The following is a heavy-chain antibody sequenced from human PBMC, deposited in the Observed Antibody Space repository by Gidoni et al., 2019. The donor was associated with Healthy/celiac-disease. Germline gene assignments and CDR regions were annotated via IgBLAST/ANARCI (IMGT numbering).Heavy chain of an antibody. CDR2: ISYDGSNK. Sequence: QVQLVESGGGVVQPGRSLRLSCAASGFTFSSYGMHWVRQAPGKGLEWVAVISYDGSNKYYADSVKGRFTISRDNSKNTLYLQMNSLRAEDTAVYYCAKMTSIGLDYWGQGTLVTVSS. J-gene: IGHJ4*02. D-gene: IGHD3-3*02. V-gene: IGHV3-30*18. CDR3: AKMTSIGLDY. CDR1: GFTFSSYG.